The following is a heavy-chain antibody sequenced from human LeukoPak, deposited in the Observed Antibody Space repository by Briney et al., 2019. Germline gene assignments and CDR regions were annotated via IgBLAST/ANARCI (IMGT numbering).Heavy chain of an antibody. CDR1: GGSISSSSYY. CDR2: IYYSGST. J-gene: IGHJ4*02. CDR3: ARAKPPVVSGYSYGPADFYFDY. Sequence: SETLSLTCTVSGGSISSSSYYWGWIRQPPGKGLEWIGSIYYSGSTYYNPSLKSRVTISVDTSKNQFSLKLSSVTAADTAVYYCARAKPPVVSGYSYGPADFYFDYWGQGTLVTVSS. D-gene: IGHD5-18*01. V-gene: IGHV4-39*07.